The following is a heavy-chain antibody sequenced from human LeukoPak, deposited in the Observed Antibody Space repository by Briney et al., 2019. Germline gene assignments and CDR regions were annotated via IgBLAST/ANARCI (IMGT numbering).Heavy chain of an antibody. V-gene: IGHV3-23*01. J-gene: IGHJ6*03. Sequence: GGSLRLSRAASGFTFSSYAMSWVRQAPGKGLEWVSAISGSGGSTYYADSVKGRFTISRDNSKNTLYLQMNSLRAEDTAVYYCAKDLLAGFDYYYMDVWGKGTTVTVSS. CDR2: ISGSGGST. CDR1: GFTFSSYA. CDR3: AKDLLAGFDYYYMDV. D-gene: IGHD6-19*01.